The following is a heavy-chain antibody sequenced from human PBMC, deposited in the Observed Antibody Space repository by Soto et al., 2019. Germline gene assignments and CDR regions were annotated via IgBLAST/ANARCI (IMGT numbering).Heavy chain of an antibody. D-gene: IGHD6-6*01. V-gene: IGHV3-33*01. CDR2: IWYDGSNK. J-gene: IGHJ6*02. Sequence: GGSLRLSCAASGFTFSSYGMHWVRQAPGTGLEWVAVIWYDGSNKYYADSVKGRFTISRDNSKNTLYLQMNSLRAEDTAVYYCARDRGSSSSNYYYYGMDVWGQGTTVTVSS. CDR3: ARDRGSSSSNYYYYGMDV. CDR1: GFTFSSYG.